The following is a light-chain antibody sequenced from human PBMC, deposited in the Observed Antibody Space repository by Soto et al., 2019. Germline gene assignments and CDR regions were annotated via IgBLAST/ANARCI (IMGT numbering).Light chain of an antibody. CDR2: SAS. CDR3: QQASSFPLT. J-gene: IGKJ4*01. Sequence: IQMPQSPSSVSASVGDRVTITCRASPTIRSWLAWYQQKPGQPPNLLIYSASTLRSGVPSRFSVSESGTLFTLTITNLQPEDFANYYCQQASSFPLTFGGGTKVEV. CDR1: PTIRSW. V-gene: IGKV1-12*01.